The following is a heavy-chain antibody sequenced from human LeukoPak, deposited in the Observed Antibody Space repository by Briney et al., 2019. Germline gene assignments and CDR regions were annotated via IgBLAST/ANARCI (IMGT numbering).Heavy chain of an antibody. CDR1: GGSISSHY. CDR3: ARGGSQEAFFSSGFDP. D-gene: IGHD1-26*01. V-gene: IGHV4-59*11. J-gene: IGHJ5*02. CDR2: IYYRGST. Sequence: SETLSLTCTGSGGSISSHYWSWIRQPPGKGLEWIGYIYYRGSTNYNPSLKSRVTISIDTSKNQFSLKLSSVTAADTAVYYCARGGSQEAFFSSGFDPWGQGTLVTVSS.